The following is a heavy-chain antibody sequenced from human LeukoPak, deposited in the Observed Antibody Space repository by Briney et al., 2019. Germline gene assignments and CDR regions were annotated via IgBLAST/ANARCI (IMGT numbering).Heavy chain of an antibody. V-gene: IGHV3-23*01. CDR3: AKVLNYYASGYFDY. CDR1: GFMFSSYA. Sequence: GGSLRLSCAASGFMFSSYAMSWVRQAPGKGLEWVSAISGSGGSTHYADSVKGRFTISRDNSKNTLYLQMNSLRAEDTAVYYCAKVLNYYASGYFDYWGQGTLVTVSS. D-gene: IGHD3-10*01. J-gene: IGHJ4*02. CDR2: ISGSGGST.